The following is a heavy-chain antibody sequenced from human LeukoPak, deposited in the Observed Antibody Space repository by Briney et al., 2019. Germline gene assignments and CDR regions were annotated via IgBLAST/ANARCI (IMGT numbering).Heavy chain of an antibody. J-gene: IGHJ4*02. D-gene: IGHD4-11*01. CDR1: GFTFSDYW. CDR2: ISYDGSNK. CDR3: ARGVLATVTTFLNY. V-gene: IGHV3-30-3*01. Sequence: PGGSLRLSCVASGFTFSDYWMTWVRQAPGKGLEWVAVISYDGSNKYYADSVKGRFTISRDNSKNTLYLQMNSLRAEDTAVYYCARGVLATVTTFLNYWGQGTLVTVSS.